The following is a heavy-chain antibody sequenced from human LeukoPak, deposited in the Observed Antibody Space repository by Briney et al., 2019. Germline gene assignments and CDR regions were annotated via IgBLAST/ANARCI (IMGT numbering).Heavy chain of an antibody. V-gene: IGHV1-46*01. CDR3: ARGGYCSGGSCYWFDP. CDR1: GYTFTGYY. J-gene: IGHJ5*02. CDR2: LNPSGGSS. Sequence: ASVKVSCKASGYTFTGYYMHWVRQAPGQGLEWMGILNPSGGSSSYAQKFQGRVTITADESTSTAYMELSSLRSEDTAVYYCARGGYCSGGSCYWFDPWGQGTLVTVSS. D-gene: IGHD2-15*01.